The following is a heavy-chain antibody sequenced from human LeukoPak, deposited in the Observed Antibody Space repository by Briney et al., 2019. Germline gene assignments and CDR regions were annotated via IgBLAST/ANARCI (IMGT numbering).Heavy chain of an antibody. CDR1: GVSFSGYY. CDR2: INHSGST. J-gene: IGHJ2*01. Sequence: SETLSPTCAVYGVSFSGYYWSWIRQPPGKGLGWSGEINHSGSTNYNTSLKSRVTISVDTSKNQFSLQLSSVTAADTAVYYCARVSYSNSYDYWYSNLWGRGTLLTVSS. D-gene: IGHD6-13*01. V-gene: IGHV4-34*01. CDR3: ARVSYSNSYDYWYSNL.